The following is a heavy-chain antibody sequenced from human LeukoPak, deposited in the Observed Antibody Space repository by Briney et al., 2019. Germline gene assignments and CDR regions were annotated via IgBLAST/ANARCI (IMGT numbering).Heavy chain of an antibody. J-gene: IGHJ4*02. CDR3: ARVLRKNRDGYNWRALYYFDY. V-gene: IGHV4-34*01. CDR1: GGSFSGYY. D-gene: IGHD5-24*01. CDR2: INHSGST. Sequence: SETLSLTCAVYGGSFSGYYWSWIRQPPGKGLEWVGEINHSGSTNYNPSLKSRVTISVDTSKNQFSLKLSSVTAADTAVYYCARVLRKNRDGYNWRALYYFDYWGQGTLVTVSS.